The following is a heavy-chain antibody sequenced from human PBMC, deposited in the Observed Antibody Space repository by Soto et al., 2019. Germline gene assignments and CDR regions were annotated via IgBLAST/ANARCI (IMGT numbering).Heavy chain of an antibody. V-gene: IGHV4-39*01. Sequence: SETLSLTCTVSGGSISSSSYYWGWIRQPPGKGLEWIGSIYYSGSTYYNPSLKSRITISVDTSKNQFSLKLSSLTAADTAVYYCARQVGDDFWSGYLRDMGYYYYMDVWGKGTTVTVSS. J-gene: IGHJ6*03. CDR1: GGSISSSSYY. CDR3: ARQVGDDFWSGYLRDMGYYYYMDV. CDR2: IYYSGST. D-gene: IGHD3-3*01.